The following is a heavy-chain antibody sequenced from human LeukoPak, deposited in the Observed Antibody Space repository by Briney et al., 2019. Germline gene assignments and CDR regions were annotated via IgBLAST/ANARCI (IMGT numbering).Heavy chain of an antibody. CDR3: AGLYDSSGYYYDY. Sequence: PSETLSLACTVSGYSISSGYYWGWVRQPPGKGLEWLGSIYHSGSTYYNPSLKSRVTISVDTSKNQFSLKLSSVTAADTAVYYCAGLYDSSGYYYDYWGQGTLVTVSS. V-gene: IGHV4-38-2*02. CDR2: IYHSGST. J-gene: IGHJ4*02. CDR1: GYSISSGYY. D-gene: IGHD3-22*01.